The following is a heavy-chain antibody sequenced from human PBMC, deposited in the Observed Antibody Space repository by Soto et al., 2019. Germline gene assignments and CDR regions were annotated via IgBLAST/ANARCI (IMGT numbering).Heavy chain of an antibody. Sequence: SETLSLTCAVYGGSFSGYYWSWIRQPPGKGLEWIGEINHSGSTNYNPSLKSRVTISVDTSKNQFSLKLSSVTAADTAVYYCALSSYRYYYDSSGYYNYYGMDVWGQGTTVTVSS. J-gene: IGHJ6*02. D-gene: IGHD3-22*01. V-gene: IGHV4-34*01. CDR1: GGSFSGYY. CDR3: ALSSYRYYYDSSGYYNYYGMDV. CDR2: INHSGST.